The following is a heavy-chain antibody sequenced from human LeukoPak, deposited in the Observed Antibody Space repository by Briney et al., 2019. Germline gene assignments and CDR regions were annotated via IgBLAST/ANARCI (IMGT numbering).Heavy chain of an antibody. J-gene: IGHJ4*02. Sequence: GGSLRLSCAASGFTFDDYAMHWVRQAPGKGLEWVSGISWNSGSIGYADSVKGRLTISRDNAKNSLYLQMNSLRAEDMALYYCAKGYCSSTSCPLDYWGQGTLVTVSS. D-gene: IGHD2-2*01. CDR3: AKGYCSSTSCPLDY. CDR1: GFTFDDYA. V-gene: IGHV3-9*03. CDR2: ISWNSGSI.